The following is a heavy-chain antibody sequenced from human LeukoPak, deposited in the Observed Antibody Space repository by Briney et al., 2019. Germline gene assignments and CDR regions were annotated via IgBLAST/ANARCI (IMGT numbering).Heavy chain of an antibody. D-gene: IGHD6-19*01. V-gene: IGHV3-30*14. CDR1: GFIFSNYA. CDR3: ARQKYSSGPDY. Sequence: PGGSLRLSCAASGFIFSNYAMHWVRQAPGKGLEWVAVISYDGSNKYYAESVKGRFTISRDNSKNMLYLQMNSLRAEDTAVYYCARQKYSSGPDYWGQGTLVTVSS. CDR2: ISYDGSNK. J-gene: IGHJ4*02.